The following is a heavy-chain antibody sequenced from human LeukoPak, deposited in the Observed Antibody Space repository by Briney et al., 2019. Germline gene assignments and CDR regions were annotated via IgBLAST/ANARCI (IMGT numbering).Heavy chain of an antibody. J-gene: IGHJ3*02. CDR3: ARGYSDAFGI. CDR1: GFTFSSYD. Sequence: GGSLRLSCAVSGFTFSSYDMNWVRQAPGKGLEWVSYISSRSSTIYYADSVKGRFTISRDNAKNSLYLQMNSLRDEDTAVYYCARGYSDAFGIWGQGTMVTVSS. D-gene: IGHD2-15*01. V-gene: IGHV3-48*02. CDR2: ISSRSSTI.